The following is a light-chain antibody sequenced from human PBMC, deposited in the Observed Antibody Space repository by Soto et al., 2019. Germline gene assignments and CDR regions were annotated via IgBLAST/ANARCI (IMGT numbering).Light chain of an antibody. Sequence: AIQLTQSPSSLSASVGDRVTITCRASQGISSALAWYQQKPGKAPKLLIYDASSLESGVPSRFSGSGSGTDFTLTISSLQPDDFATYYCQQFNSRVTFGPGTKVDIK. V-gene: IGKV1-13*02. CDR1: QGISSA. CDR3: QQFNSRVT. CDR2: DAS. J-gene: IGKJ3*01.